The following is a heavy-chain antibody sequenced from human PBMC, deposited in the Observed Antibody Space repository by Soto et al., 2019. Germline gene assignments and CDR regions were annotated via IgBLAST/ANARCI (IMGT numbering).Heavy chain of an antibody. CDR1: GFTLSWYW. CDR3: ARSKYGSSWYIPSHYDY. V-gene: IGHV3-74*01. CDR2: ITDSGDST. D-gene: IGHD6-13*01. J-gene: IGHJ4*02. Sequence: GGSLRLSCAASGFTLSWYWMHWVRQAPGKGLVWVSDITDSGDSTSYEDSVKGRFAISRDNSKNTLYLQMSSLRAEDTAVYYCARSKYGSSWYIPSHYDYWGQGTLVTVSS.